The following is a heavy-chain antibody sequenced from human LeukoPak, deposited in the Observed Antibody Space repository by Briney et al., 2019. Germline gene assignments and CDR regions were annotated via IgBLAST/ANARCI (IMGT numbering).Heavy chain of an antibody. J-gene: IGHJ4*02. CDR2: LYSDGNT. V-gene: IGHV3-53*01. D-gene: IGHD4-17*01. Sequence: LAGGSLRLSCAASGFTVITNDMTWVRQAPGKGLEWVSVLYSDGNTKYADSVQGRVTISRDNAKNSLYLQMSSLRAEDTAVYYCARWADYGDDFDYWGQGSLVIVSS. CDR3: ARWADYGDDFDY. CDR1: GFTVITND.